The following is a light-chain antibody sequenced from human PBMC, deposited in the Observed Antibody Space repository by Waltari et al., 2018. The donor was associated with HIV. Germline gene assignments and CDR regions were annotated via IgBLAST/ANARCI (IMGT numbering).Light chain of an antibody. CDR1: QKISSW. Sequence: DIQRTHSPPTLSAYVGDIVTITCRASQKISSWLAWYQQKPGKAPNLLIYQGSTLQGGVPSRFSGSGSGTDFTLTINKLQSDDFGTYYCQQYDTFPYTFGPGTNLEIK. CDR2: QGS. CDR3: QQYDTFPYT. V-gene: IGKV1-5*01. J-gene: IGKJ2*01.